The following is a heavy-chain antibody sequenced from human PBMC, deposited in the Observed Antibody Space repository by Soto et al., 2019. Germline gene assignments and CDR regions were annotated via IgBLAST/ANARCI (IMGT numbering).Heavy chain of an antibody. CDR1: VYTLTELY. Sequence: AAVTVSCKGSVYTLTELYMHWVRQAPGKGLEWMGGFDPEDGETIYAQKFQGRVTMTEDTSTDTAYMELSSLRSEDTAVYYCTRYDIVAVFPHGFDIWGQGTMVTVSS. CDR3: TRYDIVAVFPHGFDI. J-gene: IGHJ3*02. V-gene: IGHV1-24*01. D-gene: IGHD2-21*01. CDR2: FDPEDGET.